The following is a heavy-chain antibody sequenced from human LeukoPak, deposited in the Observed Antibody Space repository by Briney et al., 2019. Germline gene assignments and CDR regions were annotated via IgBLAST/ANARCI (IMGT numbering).Heavy chain of an antibody. D-gene: IGHD3/OR15-3a*01. CDR1: GYTFTSYG. J-gene: IGHJ6*03. V-gene: IGHV1-18*01. CDR2: ISAYNGNT. CDR3: ARGTGTLYYYYYMDV. Sequence: ASVKVSCKAPGYTFTSYGISWVRQAPGQGLEWMGWISAYNGNTNYAQKLQGRVTMTTDTSTSTAYMELRSLRSDDTAVYYCARGTGTLYYYYYMDVWGKGTTVTVSS.